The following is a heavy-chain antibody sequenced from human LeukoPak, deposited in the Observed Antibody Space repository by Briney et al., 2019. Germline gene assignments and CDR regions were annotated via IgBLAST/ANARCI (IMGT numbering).Heavy chain of an antibody. CDR2: INSDGSWT. CDR1: GNYL. J-gene: IGHJ4*02. D-gene: IGHD1-26*01. V-gene: IGHV3-74*01. CDR3: GRDLGGRSGY. Sequence: GGSLRLSCAASGNYLMHWVRQAPGKGLVWVSHINSDGSWTSYADSVKGRFTISRDNAKNTLYLQMNSLRAEDTAVYYCGRDLGGRSGYWGQGTLVTVSS.